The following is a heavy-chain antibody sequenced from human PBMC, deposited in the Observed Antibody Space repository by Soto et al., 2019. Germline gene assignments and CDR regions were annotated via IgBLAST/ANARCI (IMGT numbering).Heavy chain of an antibody. D-gene: IGHD3-22*01. CDR1: GLTLGDYA. V-gene: IGHV3-49*03. J-gene: IGHJ5*02. CDR2: IRSKAYGGTT. Sequence: GGSLGLSCTASGLTLGDYAMSWFRQAPGKGLEWVGFIRSKAYGGTTEYAASVKGRFTISRDDSKSIAYLQMNSLKTEDTAVYYCTTNYYDSSGYDNWFDPWGQGTLVTVSS. CDR3: TTNYYDSSGYDNWFDP.